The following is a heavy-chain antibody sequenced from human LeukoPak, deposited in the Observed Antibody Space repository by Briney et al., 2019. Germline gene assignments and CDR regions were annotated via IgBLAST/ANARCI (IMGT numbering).Heavy chain of an antibody. CDR2: INPNSGGT. J-gene: IGHJ6*03. CDR3: ARVDSRQYYYYYYYMDV. CDR1: GYTFTGYY. V-gene: IGHV1-2*02. D-gene: IGHD6-13*01. Sequence: ASVKVSYKASGYTFTGYYMHWVRQAPGQGLEWMGWINPNSGGTNYAQKFQGRVTMTRDTSISTAYMELSRLRSDDTAVYYCARVDSRQYYYYYYYMDVWGKGTTVTVSS.